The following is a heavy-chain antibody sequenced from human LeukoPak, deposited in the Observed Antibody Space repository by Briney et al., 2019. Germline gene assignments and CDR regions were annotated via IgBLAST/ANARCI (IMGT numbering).Heavy chain of an antibody. J-gene: IGHJ4*02. Sequence: GGSLRLSCAVSGFTLSSDWMLWVRQAPGKGLEWVSRMNQDGSDTSYADSVKGRFTISRDNAKNTVYLQMNSLRAEDSAVYYCATVFGYWGQGTLVTVSS. CDR3: ATVFGY. CDR2: MNQDGSDT. V-gene: IGHV3-74*01. CDR1: GFTLSSDW.